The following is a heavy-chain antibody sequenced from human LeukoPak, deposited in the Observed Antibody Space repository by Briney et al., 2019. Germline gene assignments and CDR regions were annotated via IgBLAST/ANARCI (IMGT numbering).Heavy chain of an antibody. D-gene: IGHD5-12*01. CDR3: ARNSRVASTSGLNY. J-gene: IGHJ4*02. Sequence: ASVKVSCKVSGGTFSSYPISWVRQAPGQGLEWMGEITPIFGEAQNAEKFQGRVTITADEPTSTVYMELTSLRLDDTAMYYCARNSRVASTSGLNYWGQGTLVTVSS. CDR2: ITPIFGEA. V-gene: IGHV1-69*01. CDR1: GGTFSSYP.